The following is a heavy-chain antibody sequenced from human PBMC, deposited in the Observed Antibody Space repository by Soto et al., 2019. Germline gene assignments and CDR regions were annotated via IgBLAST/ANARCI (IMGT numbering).Heavy chain of an antibody. J-gene: IGHJ6*02. V-gene: IGHV4-31*03. D-gene: IGHD3-22*01. CDR2: IYYNGNT. Sequence: QVQLQESGPGLVKPSQTLSLTCTVSGGSISSGSYYWSWIRQHPGKGLEWIGYIYYNGNTYYNPSLKRGGTISSDTSKNQYSLKLTSVTAAGTAVYYCARDGVVVMGKGEMDVLVQGTTVTVSS. CDR3: ARDGVVVMGKGEMDV. CDR1: GGSISSGSYY.